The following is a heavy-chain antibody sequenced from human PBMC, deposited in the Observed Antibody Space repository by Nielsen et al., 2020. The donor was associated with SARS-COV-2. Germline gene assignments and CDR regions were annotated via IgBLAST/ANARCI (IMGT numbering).Heavy chain of an antibody. CDR2: IIPIFGTA. J-gene: IGHJ6*02. D-gene: IGHD6-19*01. V-gene: IGHV1-69*06. CDR1: GGTFSSYA. CDR3: ASRGGGGGSGSYYGMDV. Sequence: SVKVSCKASGGTFSSYAISWVRQAPGQGLEWLGGIIPIFGTANYAQKFQGRVTITADKSTSTAYMELRNRRSEDTAVYYCASRGGGGGSGSYYGMDVWGQGTTVTVSS.